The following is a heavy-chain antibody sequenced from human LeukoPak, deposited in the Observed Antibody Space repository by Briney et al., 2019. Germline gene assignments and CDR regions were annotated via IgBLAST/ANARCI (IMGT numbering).Heavy chain of an antibody. J-gene: IGHJ5*02. CDR1: GYTFTSYG. D-gene: IGHD3-9*01. CDR2: ISAYNGNT. V-gene: IGHV1-18*01. CDR3: ARDGGQSYDILTGYYNNDWFDP. Sequence: GASVKVSCKASGYTFTSYGISWVRQAPGQGLEWMGWISAYNGNTNYAQYLQGRVTMTTDTSTSTAYMELRSLRSDDTAVYYCARDGGQSYDILTGYYNNDWFDPWGQGTLVTVSS.